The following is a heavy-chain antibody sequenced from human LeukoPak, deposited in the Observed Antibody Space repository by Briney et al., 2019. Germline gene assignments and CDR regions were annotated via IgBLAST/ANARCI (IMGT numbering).Heavy chain of an antibody. J-gene: IGHJ4*02. CDR3: AKWARYCTNGVCYYFDY. D-gene: IGHD2-8*01. CDR2: ISGGGVST. Sequence: GGSLRLSCAASGFTFSSYAMSWVRQAPGKGLEWVSVISGGGVSTYYADSVKGRFTISRDNSKNTLYLQMNSLRAEDTAVYYCAKWARYCTNGVCYYFDYWGQGTLVTVSS. CDR1: GFTFSSYA. V-gene: IGHV3-23*01.